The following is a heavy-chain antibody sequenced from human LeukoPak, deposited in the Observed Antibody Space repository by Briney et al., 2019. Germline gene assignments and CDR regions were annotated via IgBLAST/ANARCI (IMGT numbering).Heavy chain of an antibody. CDR1: GGTFSSYT. J-gene: IGHJ4*02. D-gene: IGHD2-2*01. V-gene: IGHV1-69*02. Sequence: SVKVSCKASGGTFSSYTISWVRQAPGQGLEWMGRIIPILGIANYAQKFQGRVTVTADKSTSTAYMELSSLRSEDTAVYYCASTADAIVVVPAYWGQGTLVTVSS. CDR2: IIPILGIA. CDR3: ASTADAIVVVPAY.